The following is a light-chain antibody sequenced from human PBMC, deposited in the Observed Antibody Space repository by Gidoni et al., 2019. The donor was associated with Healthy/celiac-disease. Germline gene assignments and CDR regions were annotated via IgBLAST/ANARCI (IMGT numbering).Light chain of an antibody. CDR1: QSVSSSY. CDR2: GAS. J-gene: IGKJ1*01. Sequence: EVVLTQYQGTLSLSPGERATLSCRASQSVSSSYLAWYHQKPGQAPRVLIYGASSRDTGIPNTSSGSGCGSDFALTISILVREGFAVYYGQPEVSSRRTFGQGTKVEIK. CDR3: QPEVSSRRT. V-gene: IGKV3-20*01.